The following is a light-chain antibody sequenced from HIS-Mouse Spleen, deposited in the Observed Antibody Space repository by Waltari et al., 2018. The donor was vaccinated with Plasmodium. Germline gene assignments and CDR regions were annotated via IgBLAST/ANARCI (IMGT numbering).Light chain of an antibody. V-gene: IGLV1-47*01. J-gene: IGLJ2*01. CDR2: RNN. CDR1: SSNIGSNY. Sequence: QSVLTQPPSASGTPGQRVTISCSGSSSNIGSNYVYWYQQLPGTAPKPRIYRNNQRPSGSPDRCSGSKSGTSASRAISGLRSEDEADYYCAAWDDSLSGVVFGGGTKLTVL. CDR3: AAWDDSLSGVV.